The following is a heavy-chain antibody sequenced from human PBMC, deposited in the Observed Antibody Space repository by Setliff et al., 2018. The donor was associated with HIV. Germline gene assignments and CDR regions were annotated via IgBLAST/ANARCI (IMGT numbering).Heavy chain of an antibody. CDR1: GYTLTDYY. Sequence: ASVKVSCKASGYTLTDYYMHWVRQAPGQGLEWMGWINPNTGGTNFAQKFQGRVTMTRDTSISIAYMELSRLKSDDTAVYYCARDRWELLRRPEYFQHWGQGALVTVSS. D-gene: IGHD1-26*01. CDR2: INPNTGGT. V-gene: IGHV1-2*02. J-gene: IGHJ1*01. CDR3: ARDRWELLRRPEYFQH.